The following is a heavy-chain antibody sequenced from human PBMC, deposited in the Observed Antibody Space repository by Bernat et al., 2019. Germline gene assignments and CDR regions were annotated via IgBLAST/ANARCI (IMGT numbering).Heavy chain of an antibody. D-gene: IGHD1-26*01. CDR1: GGSISSYY. Sequence: QVQLQESGPGLVKPSETLSLTCTVSGGSISSYYWSWIRQPPGKGLEWIGYIYYSGSTNYNPSLKSRVTISVDTSKNQFSLKLSSVTAADTAVYYCARTTREWELSWYFDLWGRGTLVTVSS. V-gene: IGHV4-59*01. J-gene: IGHJ2*01. CDR2: IYYSGST. CDR3: ARTTREWELSWYFDL.